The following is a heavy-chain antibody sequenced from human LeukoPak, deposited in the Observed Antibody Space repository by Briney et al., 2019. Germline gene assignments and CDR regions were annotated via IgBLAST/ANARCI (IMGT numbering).Heavy chain of an antibody. CDR3: ARASLFYDSSGYYPHFDY. CDR1: GGSISSYY. CDR2: IYYSGST. D-gene: IGHD3-22*01. J-gene: IGHJ4*02. V-gene: IGHV4-59*01. Sequence: PSETLSLTCTVSGGSISSYYWSWIRQPPGKGLEWIAYIYYSGSTNYNPFLKSRVTISVDTSKNQFSLKLSSVTAADTAVYYCARASLFYDSSGYYPHFDYWGQGTLVTVSS.